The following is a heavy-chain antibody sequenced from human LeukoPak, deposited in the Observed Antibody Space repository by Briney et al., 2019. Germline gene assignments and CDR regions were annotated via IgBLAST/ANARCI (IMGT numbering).Heavy chain of an antibody. V-gene: IGHV2-70*11. CDR3: ARIHYYDSSGYYPLFDY. CDR2: IGWNDDK. J-gene: IGHJ4*02. D-gene: IGHD3-22*01. CDR1: GFSLSTSGMC. Sequence: SGPALVKPTQTLTLTCTFSGFSLSTSGMCVSWIRQPPGKALEWLARIGWNDDKYYSTSLKTRLTISKDTSKNQVVLTMTNMDPVDTATYYCARIHYYDSSGYYPLFDYWGQGTLVTVSS.